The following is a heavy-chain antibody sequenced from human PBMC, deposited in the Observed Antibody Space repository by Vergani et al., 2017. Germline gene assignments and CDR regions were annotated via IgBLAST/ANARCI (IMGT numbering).Heavy chain of an antibody. CDR2: IYPGDSDT. CDR1: GYSFTSYW. CDR3: AREFGLVDYYYGMDV. V-gene: IGHV5-51*03. Sequence: EVQLVQSGAEVKKPGESLKISCKGSGYSFTSYWIGWVRQMPRKGLEWMGIIYPGDSDTRYSPSFQGQVTISADKSISTAYLQWSSLKASDTAMYYCAREFGLVDYYYGMDVWGQGTTVTVSS. J-gene: IGHJ6*02. D-gene: IGHD3-16*01.